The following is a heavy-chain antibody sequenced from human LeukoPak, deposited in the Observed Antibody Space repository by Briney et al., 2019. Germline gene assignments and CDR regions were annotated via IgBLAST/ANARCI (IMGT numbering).Heavy chain of an antibody. D-gene: IGHD6-19*01. CDR1: GFTFSSYD. J-gene: IGHJ6*02. CDR2: IGTAGDT. CDR3: ARGSSGWSYYYYGMDV. Sequence: GGSLRLSCAASGFTFSSYDMHWIRQATGKGLEWVSAIGTAGDTYYPGSVKGRFTISRENAKNSLYLQVNSLRAGDTAVYYCARGSSGWSYYYYGMDVWGQGTTVTVSS. V-gene: IGHV3-13*01.